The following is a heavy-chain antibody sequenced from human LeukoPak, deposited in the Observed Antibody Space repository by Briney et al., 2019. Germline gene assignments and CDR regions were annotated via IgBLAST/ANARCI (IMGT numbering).Heavy chain of an antibody. CDR1: GFTFSSYW. CDR3: ASEGEQLVPIDY. CDR2: IKQDGSEK. V-gene: IGHV3-7*01. J-gene: IGHJ4*02. Sequence: GGSLRLSCAASGFTFSSYWMSWVRQAPGKGLEWVANIKQDGSEKYYVDSVKGRFTISRDNAKNSLYLEMNSLRAEDTAVYSCASEGEQLVPIDYWGQGTLVTVSS. D-gene: IGHD6-6*01.